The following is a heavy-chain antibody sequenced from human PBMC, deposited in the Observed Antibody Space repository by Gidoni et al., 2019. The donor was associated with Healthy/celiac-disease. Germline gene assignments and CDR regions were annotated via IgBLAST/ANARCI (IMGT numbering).Heavy chain of an antibody. V-gene: IGHV3-23*04. D-gene: IGHD3-9*01. J-gene: IGHJ6*02. CDR2: ISGSGGST. Sequence: EVQLVESGGGLVQPGGSLRLSCAASGFTFSSSPMSLVRQAPGTGLEWVSVISGSGGSTYYADSVKGRFTISRDNSKNTLYLQMNSLRAEDTAVYYCANPPIYYDILTGYSLPYGMDVWGQGTTVTVSS. CDR3: ANPPIYYDILTGYSLPYGMDV. CDR1: GFTFSSSP.